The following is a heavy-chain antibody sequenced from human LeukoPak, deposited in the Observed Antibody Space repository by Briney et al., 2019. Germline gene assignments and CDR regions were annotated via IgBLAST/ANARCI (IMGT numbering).Heavy chain of an antibody. CDR1: GFTFSSYW. Sequence: GGSLRLSCAASGFTFSSYWMTWVRQAPGKGLEWVANIREDGGEKYYVDSVKGRFTISRDNAKNSLFLQLSSLRAEDTAVYYCARDHTYCSSSDCYIDYWGQGTLVTVSS. J-gene: IGHJ4*02. D-gene: IGHD2-2*02. CDR2: IREDGGEK. CDR3: ARDHTYCSSSDCYIDY. V-gene: IGHV3-7*01.